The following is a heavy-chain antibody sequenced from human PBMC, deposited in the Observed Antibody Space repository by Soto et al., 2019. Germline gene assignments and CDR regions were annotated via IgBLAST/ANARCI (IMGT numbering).Heavy chain of an antibody. CDR1: GFTFSSYW. Sequence: PGGSLRLSCAASGFTFSSYWMHWVRQAPGKGLEWVSVISSSGGTTYYTDSVKGRFTVSRDKSKSTLYLQMNSLRGEDTAVFYCAKERSSGWSFDYWGQGTLVTVSS. V-gene: IGHV3-23*01. CDR3: AKERSSGWSFDY. D-gene: IGHD6-19*01. J-gene: IGHJ4*02. CDR2: ISSSGGTT.